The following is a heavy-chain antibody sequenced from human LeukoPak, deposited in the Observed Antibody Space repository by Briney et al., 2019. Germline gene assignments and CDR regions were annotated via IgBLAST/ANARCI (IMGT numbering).Heavy chain of an antibody. CDR3: ATYSSLNRREFQY. V-gene: IGHV3-23*01. CDR2: ISGSGGST. Sequence: GGSLRLSCAASGFTFSSYAMSWVRQAPGKGLEWVSAISGSGGSTYYADSVKGRFTISRDNSKNTLYLQMNSLRAEDTAVNYCATYSSLNRREFQYWGQGTLLTVSS. CDR1: GFTFSSYA. J-gene: IGHJ1*01. D-gene: IGHD3-22*01.